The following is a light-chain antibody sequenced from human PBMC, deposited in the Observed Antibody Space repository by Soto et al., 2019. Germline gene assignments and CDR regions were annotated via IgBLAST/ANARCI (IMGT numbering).Light chain of an antibody. CDR2: GNT. V-gene: IGLV1-40*01. CDR1: SSNIGAGYD. J-gene: IGLJ7*01. Sequence: QSALTQPPSVSGAPGQRVTISCTGSSSNIGAGYDVHWYQQLPGTAPKLLIYGNTNRPSGVPDRFSGSKSGTSASLAITGLQVEDEADYYCQSYDSSLSAAVFGGGIQLTVL. CDR3: QSYDSSLSAAV.